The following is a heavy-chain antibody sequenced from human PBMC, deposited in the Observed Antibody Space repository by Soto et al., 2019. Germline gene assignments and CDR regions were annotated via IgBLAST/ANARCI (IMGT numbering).Heavy chain of an antibody. CDR3: ARGGGVGVAGSAAFDM. J-gene: IGHJ3*02. D-gene: IGHD3-3*01. CDR2: INPATGAA. CDR1: GYPVTAYY. Sequence: QLHLVQSGAVVKKPGASVTVSCSASGYPVTAYYMHWVRQAPGRGLEWMGGINPATGAAKYTQTFQGRVTMTGDTSPSKVFMELSGLTSEDTAVFYCARGGGVGVAGSAAFDMWGQGTLVTVSS. V-gene: IGHV1-2*02.